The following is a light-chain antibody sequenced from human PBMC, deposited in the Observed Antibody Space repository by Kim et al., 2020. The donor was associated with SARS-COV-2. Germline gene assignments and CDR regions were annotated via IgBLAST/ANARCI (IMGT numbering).Light chain of an antibody. CDR3: QQYSSTLLT. CDR2: WAS. J-gene: IGKJ4*01. Sequence: DIVMTQSPDSLAVSLGERATIHCKSSQRVLYSSNNKNYLAWYQQKPGQPPKLLIYWASTRESGVPDRFSGSGSGTDFTLTISSLQAEDVAVYYCQQYSSTLLTFGGGTKVDIK. V-gene: IGKV4-1*01. CDR1: QRVLYSSNNKNY.